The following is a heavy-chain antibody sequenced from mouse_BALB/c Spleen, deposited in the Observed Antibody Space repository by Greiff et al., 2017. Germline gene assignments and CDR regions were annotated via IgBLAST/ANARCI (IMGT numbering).Heavy chain of an antibody. V-gene: IGHV1-5*01. J-gene: IGHJ3*01. Sequence: EVQLQQSGTVLARPGASVKMSCKASGYTFTSYWMHWVKQRPGQGLEWIGAIYPGNSDTSYNQKFKGKAKLTAVTSTSTAYMELSSLTNEDSAVYYCTRRLYYGSSYGFAYWGQGTLVTVSA. D-gene: IGHD1-1*01. CDR2: IYPGNSDT. CDR3: TRRLYYGSSYGFAY. CDR1: GYTFTSYW.